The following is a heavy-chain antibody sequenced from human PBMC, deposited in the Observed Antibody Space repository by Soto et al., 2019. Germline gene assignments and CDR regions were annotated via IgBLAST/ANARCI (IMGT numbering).Heavy chain of an antibody. D-gene: IGHD6-19*01. CDR2: ISGSGGST. CDR1: GLTFNSYA. CDR3: AKDLLRIAVAGDY. Sequence: GTLSVSGAASGLTFNSYAISWVRQAPGKGLEWVSAISGSGGSTYYADSVKGRFTISRDNSKNTLYLQMNSLRAEDTAVYYWAKDLLRIAVAGDYWGQGTLVTFSS. J-gene: IGHJ4*02. V-gene: IGHV3-23*01.